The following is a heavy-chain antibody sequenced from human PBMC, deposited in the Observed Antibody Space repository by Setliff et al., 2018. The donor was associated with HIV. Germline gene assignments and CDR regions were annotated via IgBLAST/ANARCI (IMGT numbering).Heavy chain of an antibody. CDR3: ARHLTGDREGFDY. Sequence: GGSLRLSCAASGFAVSTNYMSWVRQAPGKGLEWVSTFYSGGNTYYADSVQGRFTISRDTSKNTLYLQMNSLRVEDTAVYYCARHLTGDREGFDYWGQGTLVTVSS. J-gene: IGHJ4*02. CDR2: FYSGGNT. D-gene: IGHD7-27*01. V-gene: IGHV3-53*01. CDR1: GFAVSTNY.